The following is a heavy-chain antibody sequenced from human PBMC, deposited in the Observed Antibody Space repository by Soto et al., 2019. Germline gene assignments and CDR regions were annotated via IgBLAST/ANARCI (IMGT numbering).Heavy chain of an antibody. D-gene: IGHD3-16*01. CDR2: ISGSGDST. J-gene: IGHJ4*02. CDR3: AKDHWGSY. Sequence: GGSLRLSCAASGFTFSTYAMSWVRQAPGKGLEWVSAISGSGDSTFYADSVKGRFTISRDNSKNTLYLQMTTLRAEDTALYYCAKDHWGSYSGQGTPVTVSS. CDR1: GFTFSTYA. V-gene: IGHV3-23*01.